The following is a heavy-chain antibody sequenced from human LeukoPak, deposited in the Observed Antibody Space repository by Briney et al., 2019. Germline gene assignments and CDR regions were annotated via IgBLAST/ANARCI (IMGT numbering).Heavy chain of an antibody. D-gene: IGHD6-19*01. Sequence: PSETLSLTCAVYGGSLSGYYWSWIRQSPGKALEWIGEVNHRGSSTYNPSLNSRVIISVDTSKNQISLKVSSVTAADTAVYYCAEEWLAQSYFDYWGQGTLVTVSS. CDR3: AEEWLAQSYFDY. CDR2: VNHRGSS. CDR1: GGSLSGYY. V-gene: IGHV4-34*01. J-gene: IGHJ4*02.